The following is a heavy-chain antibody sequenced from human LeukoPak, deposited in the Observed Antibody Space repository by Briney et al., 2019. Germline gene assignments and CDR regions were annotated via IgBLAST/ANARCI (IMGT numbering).Heavy chain of an antibody. CDR2: IYHSGSA. D-gene: IGHD3-10*01. Sequence: SETLSLTCTVSGYSISSGYYWGWIRQPPGKGLEWIGSIYHSGSAYYNPSLKSRVTISVDTSKNQFSLKLSSVTAADTAVYYCARNMVRGVIINYWGQGTLVAVSS. CDR3: ARNMVRGVIINY. V-gene: IGHV4-38-2*02. J-gene: IGHJ4*02. CDR1: GYSISSGYY.